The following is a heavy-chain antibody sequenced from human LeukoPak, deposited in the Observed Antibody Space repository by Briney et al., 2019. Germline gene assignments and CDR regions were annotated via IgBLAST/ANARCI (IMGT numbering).Heavy chain of an antibody. CDR2: ISYSGGT. CDR3: ARVIVVVPIGVYHYYAMDV. V-gene: IGHV4-59*01. Sequence: SETLSLTCTVSGGSISRYYWSWIRQPPGKGLEWIGYISYSGGTNYNPSHKSRVTISVDTSKNQHSLKLSSVTAADTAVYYCARVIVVVPIGVYHYYAMDVWGQGTTVTVSS. D-gene: IGHD2-2*01. CDR1: GGSISRYY. J-gene: IGHJ6*02.